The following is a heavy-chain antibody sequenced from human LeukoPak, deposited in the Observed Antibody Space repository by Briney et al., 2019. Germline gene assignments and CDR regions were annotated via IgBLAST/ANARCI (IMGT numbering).Heavy chain of an antibody. CDR3: AKAPGHTTPLLGASTRAYYLDS. V-gene: IGHV4-30-2*01. CDR1: GGSISSGGYS. D-gene: IGHD1-1*01. J-gene: IGHJ4*02. CDR2: IYHSGST. Sequence: SQTLSLTCAVSGGSISSGGYSWSWIRQPPGKGLEWIGYIYHSGSTYYNPSLKSRVTISVDSSKNQFSLILNSVTAADTAVYYCAKAPGHTTPLLGASTRAYYLDSWGQGTLVTVSS.